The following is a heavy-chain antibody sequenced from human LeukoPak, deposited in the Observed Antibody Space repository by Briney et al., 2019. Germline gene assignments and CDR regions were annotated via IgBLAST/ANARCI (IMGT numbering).Heavy chain of an antibody. CDR3: ASWYNQLPKPDAFDI. V-gene: IGHV3-21*01. Sequence: GGSLRLSCAASGFSFSSYSMNWVRQAPGKGLEWVSSISSSSSYIYYADSVKGRFTISRDNAKNSLYLQMNSLRAEDTAVYYCASWYNQLPKPDAFDIWGQGTMVTVSS. CDR1: GFSFSSYS. J-gene: IGHJ3*02. CDR2: ISSSSSYI. D-gene: IGHD1-14*01.